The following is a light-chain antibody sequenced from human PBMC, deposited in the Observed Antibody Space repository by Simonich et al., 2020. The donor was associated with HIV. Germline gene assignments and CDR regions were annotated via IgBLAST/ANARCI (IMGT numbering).Light chain of an antibody. CDR1: QGISNA. Sequence: AIQLTQSPSSLSASVGDRVTITCRASQGISNALAWYQQKPGKSPKLLIYEASSLESGVPTRFSGSGSGTDFTLTISSLQPEDVATYYCKQYNSHSLTFGGGTKVEIK. CDR2: EAS. J-gene: IGKJ4*01. CDR3: KQYNSHSLT. V-gene: IGKV1-13*02.